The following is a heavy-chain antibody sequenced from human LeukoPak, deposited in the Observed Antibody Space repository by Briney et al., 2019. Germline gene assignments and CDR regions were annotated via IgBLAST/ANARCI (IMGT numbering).Heavy chain of an antibody. CDR2: INHSGST. J-gene: IGHJ4*02. CDR1: GGSFSGYY. Sequence: SETLSLTCAVYGGSFSGYYWSWIRQPPGKGLEWIGEINHSGSTNYNPSLKSRVTISVDTSKNQFSLKLSSVTAADTAVYYCAILGLEFGELSGHYFDYWGQGTLVTASS. V-gene: IGHV4-34*01. D-gene: IGHD3-10*01. CDR3: AILGLEFGELSGHYFDY.